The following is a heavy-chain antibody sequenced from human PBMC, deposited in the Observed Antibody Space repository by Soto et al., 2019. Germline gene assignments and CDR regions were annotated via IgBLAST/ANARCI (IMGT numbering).Heavy chain of an antibody. CDR3: ARPGIAVAGTRWFDP. V-gene: IGHV3-23*01. Sequence: PGGPRGLPRAASGFTSSTSAINWFRQAPGKGLEWVSGTGGGRTYYADSVKGRFTISRDDSKNALHLQMNSLRAEDTAVYYCARPGIAVAGTRWFDPWGQGTLVTVSS. CDR1: GFTSSTSA. J-gene: IGHJ5*02. CDR2: TGGGRT. D-gene: IGHD6-19*01.